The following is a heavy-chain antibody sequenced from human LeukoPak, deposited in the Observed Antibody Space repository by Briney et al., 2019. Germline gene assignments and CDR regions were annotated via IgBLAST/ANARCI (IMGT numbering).Heavy chain of an antibody. Sequence: GGSRRLSCAAAGFTPSDNHINWVRQAPRKGLEWLSSITTISHHIYYAGAGRGRFTRSRANAQNSLYLQMTSLRGEGTAVYYCARSGGPGTYHQLRYNWFDPWGQGTLVTVSS. J-gene: IGHJ5*02. CDR1: GFTPSDNH. CDR2: ITTISHHI. CDR3: ARSGGPGTYHQLRYNWFDP. V-gene: IGHV3-21*01. D-gene: IGHD3-10*01.